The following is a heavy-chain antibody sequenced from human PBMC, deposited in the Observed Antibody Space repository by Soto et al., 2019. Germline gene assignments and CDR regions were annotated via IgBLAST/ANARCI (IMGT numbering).Heavy chain of an antibody. CDR3: ASDCSSTSCKPSDYYYGMDV. J-gene: IGHJ6*02. CDR2: IIPIFGTA. D-gene: IGHD2-2*01. V-gene: IGHV1-69*06. Sequence: QVQLVQSGAEVKKPGSSVKVSCKASGGTFSSYAISWVRQAPGQGLEWMGGIIPIFGTANYAQKFQGRVTITADKSTSTAYMELSSLRFEDTAVYYCASDCSSTSCKPSDYYYGMDVWGQGTTVTVSS. CDR1: GGTFSSYA.